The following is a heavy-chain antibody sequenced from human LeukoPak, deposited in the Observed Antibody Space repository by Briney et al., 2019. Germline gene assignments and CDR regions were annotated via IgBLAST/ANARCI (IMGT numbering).Heavy chain of an antibody. V-gene: IGHV3-23*01. CDR2: ISSGGGYT. Sequence: GASLRPSCAASEFTFSDYGMTWVRQAPGEGLEWVSAISSGGGYTYYADSVKGRFTISRDNSKNTLYLQMNSLRAGDTAVYYCARAPGYTSGWLNWFDPWGQGTLVTVSS. D-gene: IGHD6-19*01. CDR1: EFTFSDYG. CDR3: ARAPGYTSGWLNWFDP. J-gene: IGHJ5*02.